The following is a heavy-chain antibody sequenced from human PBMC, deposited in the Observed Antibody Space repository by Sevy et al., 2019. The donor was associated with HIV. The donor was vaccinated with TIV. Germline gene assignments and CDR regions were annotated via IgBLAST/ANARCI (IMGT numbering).Heavy chain of an antibody. CDR1: GFRFSSYG. V-gene: IGHV3-30*02. Sequence: GGSLRLSCAASGFRFSSYGMNWVRQAPGKGLEWVAFLPYDGSKEDYAASVKGRFTISRGNSKNTLYLQMNSLRVEDTAVYYCTKDMVTFGGIIANSPGGFDIWGQGTMVTVSS. CDR3: TKDMVTFGGIIANSPGGFDI. CDR2: LPYDGSKE. J-gene: IGHJ3*02. D-gene: IGHD3-16*02.